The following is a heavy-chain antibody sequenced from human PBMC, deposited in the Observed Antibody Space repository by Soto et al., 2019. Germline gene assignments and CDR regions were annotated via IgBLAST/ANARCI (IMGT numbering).Heavy chain of an antibody. D-gene: IGHD3-22*01. Sequence: ASVKVSCKASGYTFTGYYMHWVRQAPGQGREWMGWINPNSGGTNYAQKFQGRGTMTRDTSISTAYMELSRLRSDDTAVYYCTKRGDYYDSSGYSQTLYYGRDVWGQGTTVTVS. V-gene: IGHV1-2*02. CDR1: GYTFTGYY. CDR3: TKRGDYYDSSGYSQTLYYGRDV. CDR2: INPNSGGT. J-gene: IGHJ6*02.